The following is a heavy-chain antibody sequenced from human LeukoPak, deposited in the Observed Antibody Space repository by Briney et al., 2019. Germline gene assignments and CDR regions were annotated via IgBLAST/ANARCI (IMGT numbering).Heavy chain of an antibody. CDR3: TRGGEEPFDY. Sequence: GGSLRLSCAASGFTFTRFWMHWVRHAPGKGLVWVSRINVEGTTTTYADSVEGRFTISRDENALYLQMNHLRVDDTAVYYCTRGGEEPFDYWGQGTLVTVSP. V-gene: IGHV3-74*01. CDR2: INVEGTTT. D-gene: IGHD3-10*01. CDR1: GFTFTRFW. J-gene: IGHJ4*02.